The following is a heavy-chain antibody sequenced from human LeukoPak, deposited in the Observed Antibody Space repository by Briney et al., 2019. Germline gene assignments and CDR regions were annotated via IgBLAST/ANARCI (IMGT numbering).Heavy chain of an antibody. CDR2: VNPNSGDT. V-gene: IGHV1-2*04. CDR1: GYTFTGYY. D-gene: IGHD2-21*02. Sequence: ASVKVSCKASGYTFTGYYIHWVRQAPGQGLEWMGWVNPNSGDTNYAQKFQGWVTMTRDTSINTAYMELNRLNPDDTAVYYCATARCGGDCFPSFDYWGQGTLVTVSS. CDR3: ATARCGGDCFPSFDY. J-gene: IGHJ4*02.